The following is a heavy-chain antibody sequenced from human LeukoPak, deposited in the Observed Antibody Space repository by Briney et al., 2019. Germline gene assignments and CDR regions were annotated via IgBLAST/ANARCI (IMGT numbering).Heavy chain of an antibody. Sequence: ASVKVSCKASGYTFTGYYVHWVRQAPGQGLEWMGWINSHSGGTDYAHKFQGRVTMTRDTSISTAYMELSRLKSDDTAVYYCARYTVTAAGSPFDYWAREPWSPSPQ. CDR3: ARYTVTAAGSPFDY. J-gene: IGHJ4*02. V-gene: IGHV1-2*02. CDR2: INSHSGGT. D-gene: IGHD6-13*01. CDR1: GYTFTGYY.